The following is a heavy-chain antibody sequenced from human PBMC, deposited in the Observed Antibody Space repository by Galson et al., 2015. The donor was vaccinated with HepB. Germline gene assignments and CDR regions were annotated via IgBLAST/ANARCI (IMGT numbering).Heavy chain of an antibody. CDR3: ARDCRYYYDSSGYSVGAFDI. Sequence: TLSLTCTVSGGSISSGDYYWSWIRQPPGKGLEWIGYIYYSGSTYYNPSLKSRVTISVDTSKNQFSLKLSSVTAADTAVYYCARDCRYYYDSSGYSVGAFDIWGQGTMVTVSS. D-gene: IGHD3-22*01. V-gene: IGHV4-30-4*01. J-gene: IGHJ3*02. CDR2: IYYSGST. CDR1: GGSISSGDYY.